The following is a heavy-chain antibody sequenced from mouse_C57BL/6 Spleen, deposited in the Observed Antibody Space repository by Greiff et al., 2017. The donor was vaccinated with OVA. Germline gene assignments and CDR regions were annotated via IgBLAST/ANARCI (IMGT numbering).Heavy chain of an antibody. Sequence: QVQLQQPGAELVKPGASVKLSCTASGFTFTSYWMPWVKQRPGQGLEWIGEIDPSDSYTNYTQKFKGQATLTVDTSSSTTYMQLSSLTSEDSAVYYCGRQVSGSRLAYWGQGTLVTVSA. CDR2: IDPSDSYT. D-gene: IGHD1-1*01. J-gene: IGHJ3*01. CDR3: GRQVSGSRLAY. CDR1: GFTFTSYW. V-gene: IGHV1-50*01.